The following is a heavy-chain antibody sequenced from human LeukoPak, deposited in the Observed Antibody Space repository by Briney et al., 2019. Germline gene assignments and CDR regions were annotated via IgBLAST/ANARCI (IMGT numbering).Heavy chain of an antibody. CDR3: ARDLKDGLSPETFYYYMDV. D-gene: IGHD5-24*01. J-gene: IGHJ6*03. V-gene: IGHV4-4*07. Sequence: PSQTLSLTCNVSGGSISSYYWSWIRQPAGKGLEWIGRIYLNGSTNYNPSLKSRVTMSVDTSKNQFSLKMSSVTAADTAVYYCARDLKDGLSPETFYYYMDVWGKGTTVTVSS. CDR1: GGSISSYY. CDR2: IYLNGST.